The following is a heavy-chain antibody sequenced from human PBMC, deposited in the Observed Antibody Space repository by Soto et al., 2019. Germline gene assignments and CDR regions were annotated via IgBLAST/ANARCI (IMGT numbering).Heavy chain of an antibody. V-gene: IGHV1-18*01. CDR1: GYTFTSYG. CDR2: ISAYNGNT. CDR3: ARDEGITIFGVADYYYYYGMDV. Sequence: QVQLVQSGAEVKKPGASVKVSCKASGYTFTSYGISWVRQAPGQGLEWMGWISAYNGNTNYAQKLQGRVTMTTDTTTNXXDXEXXSLRSDDTAVYYCARDEGITIFGVADYYYYYGMDVWGQGTTVTVSS. J-gene: IGHJ6*02. D-gene: IGHD3-3*01.